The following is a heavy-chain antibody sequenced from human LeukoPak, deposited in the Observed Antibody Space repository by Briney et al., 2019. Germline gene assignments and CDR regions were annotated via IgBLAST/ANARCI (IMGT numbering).Heavy chain of an antibody. D-gene: IGHD3-10*01. J-gene: IGHJ4*02. CDR3: AKVSGGGYGSGSYLDY. CDR1: GFTFDDYA. Sequence: PGGSLRLSCAASGFTFDDYAMHWVRQAPGKGLEWVSGISWNSGSIGYADSVKGRFTISRDNAKTSLYLQMNSLRAEDTALCCCAKVSGGGYGSGSYLDYWGQGTLVTVSS. V-gene: IGHV3-9*01. CDR2: ISWNSGSI.